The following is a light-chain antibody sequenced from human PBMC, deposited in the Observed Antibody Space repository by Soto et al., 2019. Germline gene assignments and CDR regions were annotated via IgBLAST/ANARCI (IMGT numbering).Light chain of an antibody. CDR3: SSFADGNNVI. Sequence: QSALTQPPSASGSPGQSVTISCIGTSSDVGAYNYVSWYQQHPGEAPKLMIYEVTKRPSGTPGRFSGSKSGNTASLTVSGLQAEDEADYYCSSFADGNNVIFGGGTKLTVL. CDR1: SSDVGAYNY. J-gene: IGLJ2*01. V-gene: IGLV2-8*01. CDR2: EVT.